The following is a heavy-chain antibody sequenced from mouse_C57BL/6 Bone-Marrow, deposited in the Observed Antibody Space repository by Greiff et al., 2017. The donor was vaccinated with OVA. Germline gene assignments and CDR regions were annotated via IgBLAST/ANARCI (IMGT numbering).Heavy chain of an antibody. J-gene: IGHJ2*01. CDR1: GFTFSSYA. Sequence: EVKVVESGGGLVKPGGSLKLSCAASGFTFSSYAMSWVRQTPEKRLEWVATISDGGSYTYYPDNVKGRFTISRDNAKNNLYLQMSHLKSEDTAMYYCARGFITTFDYWGQGTTLTVSS. CDR2: ISDGGSYT. V-gene: IGHV5-4*03. D-gene: IGHD1-1*01. CDR3: ARGFITTFDY.